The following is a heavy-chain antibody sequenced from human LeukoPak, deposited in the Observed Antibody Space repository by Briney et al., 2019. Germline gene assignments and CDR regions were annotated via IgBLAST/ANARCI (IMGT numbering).Heavy chain of an antibody. CDR2: IYYSGST. Sequence: SETLSLTCTVSGGSISSGSYYWGWIRQPPGKGLEWIGSIYYSGSTYYNPSLKSRVTISVDTSKNQFSLKLSSVTAADTAVYYCAPFTYGDYVQHWGQGTLVTVSS. J-gene: IGHJ1*01. CDR1: GGSISSGSYY. D-gene: IGHD4-17*01. CDR3: APFTYGDYVQH. V-gene: IGHV4-39*01.